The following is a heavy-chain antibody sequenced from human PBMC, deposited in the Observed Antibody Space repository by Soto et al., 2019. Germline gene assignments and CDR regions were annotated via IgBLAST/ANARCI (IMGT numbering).Heavy chain of an antibody. V-gene: IGHV3-21*01. D-gene: IGHD2-15*01. J-gene: IGHJ3*02. Sequence: GGSLRLSCAASGFTFSSYSMNWVRQAPGKGLEWVSSISSSSSYIYYADSVKGRFTISRDNAKNSLYLQMNSLRAEDTAVYYCARDKVVVAATWDQGDDAFDIWGQGTMVTVSS. CDR3: ARDKVVVAATWDQGDDAFDI. CDR1: GFTFSSYS. CDR2: ISSSSSYI.